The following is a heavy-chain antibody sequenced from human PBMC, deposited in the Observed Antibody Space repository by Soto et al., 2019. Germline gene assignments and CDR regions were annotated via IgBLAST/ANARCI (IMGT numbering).Heavy chain of an antibody. D-gene: IGHD1-7*01. V-gene: IGHV3-21*01. CDR1: GFTFSSYS. CDR2: ISSSSIYI. CDR3: ARVNNNRNSCHFDY. Sequence: PGGSLRLSCAASGFTFSSYSINWVRQAPWKGLERVSSISSSSIYIYYAESVKGRFTISRDNAKNSLYLQMNSLRSEGTAVYYCARVNNNRNSCHFDYWGQLTLVTV. J-gene: IGHJ4*02.